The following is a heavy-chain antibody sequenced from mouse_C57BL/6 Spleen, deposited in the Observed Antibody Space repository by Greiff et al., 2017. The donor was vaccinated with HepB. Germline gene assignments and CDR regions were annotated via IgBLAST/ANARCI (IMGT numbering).Heavy chain of an antibody. D-gene: IGHD2-10*02. V-gene: IGHV1-66*01. CDR3: ARGAYGNYWYFYV. CDR1: GYSFTSYY. Sequence: VQLQQSGPELVKPGASVKISCKASGYSFTSYYIHWVKQRPGQGLEWIGWIYPGSGNTKYNEKFKGKATLTADTSSSTAYMQLSSLTSEDSAVYYCARGAYGNYWYFYVWGTGTTVTVSS. J-gene: IGHJ1*03. CDR2: IYPGSGNT.